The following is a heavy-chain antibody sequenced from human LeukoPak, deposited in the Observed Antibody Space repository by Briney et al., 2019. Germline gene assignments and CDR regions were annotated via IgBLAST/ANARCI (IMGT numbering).Heavy chain of an antibody. J-gene: IGHJ3*02. V-gene: IGHV3-74*01. Sequence: GGSLRLSCAASGFTFSSYWMHWVRQAPGKGLVWVSRINSDGSSTSYADSVKGRFTISRDDAKNTLYLQMNRLRAEDPAVYYCARGRNSYGYGDAFDIWGQGTMVTVSS. CDR1: GFTFSSYW. D-gene: IGHD5-18*01. CDR3: ARGRNSYGYGDAFDI. CDR2: INSDGSST.